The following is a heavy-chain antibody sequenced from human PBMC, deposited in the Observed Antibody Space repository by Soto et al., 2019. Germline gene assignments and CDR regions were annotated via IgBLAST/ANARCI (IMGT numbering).Heavy chain of an antibody. D-gene: IGHD3-16*02. CDR1: GFTFSSYS. V-gene: IGHV3-48*01. CDR3: ANQSPEYYAYIWGSYRSSGLNAFDI. J-gene: IGHJ3*02. CDR2: ISSSSSTI. Sequence: EVQLVESGGGLVQPGGSLRLSCAASGFTFSSYSMNWVRQAPGKGLEWVSYISSSSSTIYYADSVKGRFTISRDNAKNSVYLQMNSLRAEDTAVYYCANQSPEYYAYIWGSYRSSGLNAFDIWGQGTMVTVSS.